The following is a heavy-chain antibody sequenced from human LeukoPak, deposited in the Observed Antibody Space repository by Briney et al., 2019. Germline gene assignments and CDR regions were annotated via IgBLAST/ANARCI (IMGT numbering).Heavy chain of an antibody. Sequence: PGGSLRLSCAASGFTSSRYGMHWVCQAPGKGLEWVTVISYDGSNKDYADSVKGRFTISRDNSKNTLYLQMSSLRAEDTAVYYCAKAFRAAAGNFGSDYWGQGTLVTVSS. D-gene: IGHD6-13*01. CDR2: ISYDGSNK. CDR3: AKAFRAAAGNFGSDY. V-gene: IGHV3-30*18. CDR1: GFTSSRYG. J-gene: IGHJ4*02.